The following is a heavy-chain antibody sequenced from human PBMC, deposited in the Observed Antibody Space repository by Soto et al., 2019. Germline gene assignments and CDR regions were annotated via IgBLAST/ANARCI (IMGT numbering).Heavy chain of an antibody. CDR1: GFTFSTYA. D-gene: IGHD6-19*01. J-gene: IGHJ3*01. Sequence: EVQVLESGGGLVQPGGSLRLSCAASGFTFSTYAMSWVRQAPGKGLEWVSSITGSGSGSGINTYYADSVKGRFTISRDNSKNTLSLQMHSLRVDDTAVYYCAKPRAVADAFDFWGQGTMVTVSS. V-gene: IGHV3-23*01. CDR2: ITGSGSGSGINT. CDR3: AKPRAVADAFDF.